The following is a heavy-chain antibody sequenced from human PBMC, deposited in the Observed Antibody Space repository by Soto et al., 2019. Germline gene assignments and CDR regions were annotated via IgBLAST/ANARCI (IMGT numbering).Heavy chain of an antibody. V-gene: IGHV1-18*01. CDR1: GYTFTSYG. Sequence: ASVKVSCKASGYTFTSYGISWVRQAPGQGLEWMGWISAYNGNTNYAQKLQGRVTMTTDTSTSTAYMELRSLRSDDTAVYYCARVGNYASSSWYPGPHNGMDVWGQGTTVTVSS. J-gene: IGHJ6*02. D-gene: IGHD6-13*01. CDR3: ARVGNYASSSWYPGPHNGMDV. CDR2: ISAYNGNT.